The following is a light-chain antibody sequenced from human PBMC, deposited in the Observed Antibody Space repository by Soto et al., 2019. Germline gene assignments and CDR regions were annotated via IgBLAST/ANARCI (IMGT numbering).Light chain of an antibody. J-gene: IGKJ4*01. V-gene: IGKV3-11*01. CDR3: QQCSHWPLT. CDR1: QSVSSY. Sequence: EIVLTQSPATLSLSPGERATLSCRASQSVSSYLAWYQQKPGQAPRLLIYDASNRATGIPARFSGSGSGTDFTLTISSLEHEDFAVYYRQQCSHWPLTSVGGTKVDIK. CDR2: DAS.